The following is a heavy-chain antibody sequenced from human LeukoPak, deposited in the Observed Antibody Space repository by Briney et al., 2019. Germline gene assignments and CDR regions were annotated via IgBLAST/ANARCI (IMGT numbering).Heavy chain of an antibody. V-gene: IGHV1-18*01. CDR2: ISAYNSNT. J-gene: IGHJ4*02. D-gene: IGHD3-3*01. Sequence: ASVKVSCKASGYTFTSYGISWVRQAPGQGLEWMGWISAYNSNTNYAQKLQGRVTMTTDTSTSTAYMELRSLRSDDTAVYYCARDTRYYDFWSGYPYYFDYWGQGTLVTVSS. CDR1: GYTFTSYG. CDR3: ARDTRYYDFWSGYPYYFDY.